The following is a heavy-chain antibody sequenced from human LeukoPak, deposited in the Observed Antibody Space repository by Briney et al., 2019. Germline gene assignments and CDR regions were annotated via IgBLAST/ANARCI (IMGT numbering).Heavy chain of an antibody. J-gene: IGHJ4*02. Sequence: SETPSLTCTVSGYSISSGYYWGWIRQPPGQGLEWIGSIYHSGSTYYNPSLKSRVTISVDTSKNQFSLKLSSVTAADTAVYYCAREPPLYSSSSDFDYWGQGTLVTVSS. D-gene: IGHD6-6*01. V-gene: IGHV4-38-2*02. CDR2: IYHSGST. CDR3: AREPPLYSSSSDFDY. CDR1: GYSISSGYY.